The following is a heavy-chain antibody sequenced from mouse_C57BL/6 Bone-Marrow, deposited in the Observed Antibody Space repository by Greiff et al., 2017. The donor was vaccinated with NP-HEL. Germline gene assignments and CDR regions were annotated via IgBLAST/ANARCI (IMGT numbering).Heavy chain of an antibody. CDR3: ANYYGNYGFDY. J-gene: IGHJ2*01. D-gene: IGHD2-1*01. Sequence: DVQLVESGPGLVKPSQSLSLTCSVTGYSITSGYYWNWIRQFPGNKLEWMGYISYDGSNNYNPSLKNRISITRDTYKNQFFLKLNSVTTEDTATYYCANYYGNYGFDYWGQGTTLTVSS. CDR1: GYSITSGYY. V-gene: IGHV3-6*01. CDR2: ISYDGSN.